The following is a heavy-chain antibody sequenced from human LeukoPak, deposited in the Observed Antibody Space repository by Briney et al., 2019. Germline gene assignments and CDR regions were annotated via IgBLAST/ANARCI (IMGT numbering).Heavy chain of an antibody. CDR3: ARSPVGSVPTAISWCDP. V-gene: IGHV3-30*01. J-gene: IGHJ5*02. Sequence: GGSLRLSCAASGFTFSSYAMHWVRQAPGKGLEWVAVICYDGSNKYYADSVKGRFTISRDNSKNTLYLQMNSLRAEDTAVYGCARSPVGSVPTAISWCDPWGQGTLVTVSS. D-gene: IGHD2-2*01. CDR2: ICYDGSNK. CDR1: GFTFSSYA.